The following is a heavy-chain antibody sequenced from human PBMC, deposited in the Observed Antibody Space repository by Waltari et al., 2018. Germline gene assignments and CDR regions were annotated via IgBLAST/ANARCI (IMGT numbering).Heavy chain of an antibody. V-gene: IGHV3-7*01. CDR1: GFTFSSYW. CDR2: IKQDESEK. Sequence: EVQLVESGGGLVQPGGSLRLSWEASGFTFSSYWMSWVRQAPGKGLEWVAHIKQDESEKFYVDSVKGRFTIFRDNAKNLLYLQMDSLRGEDTAVYYCARELYPPTSNPFDFWGQGTRVTVSS. CDR3: ARELYPPTSNPFDF. J-gene: IGHJ4*02. D-gene: IGHD3-10*01.